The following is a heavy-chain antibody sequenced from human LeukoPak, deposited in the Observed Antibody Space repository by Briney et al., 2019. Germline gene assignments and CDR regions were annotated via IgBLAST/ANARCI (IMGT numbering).Heavy chain of an antibody. Sequence: SETLFLTCTVSGGSISSYYWSWIRQSPGKGLEWIGYIYYSGSTNFNPSLKSRVTISVDTSKNQSSLKLSSVTAADTAVYYCATRPRDSSGYYLGAFDIWGQGTMVTVSS. CDR2: IYYSGST. J-gene: IGHJ3*02. CDR1: GGSISSYY. CDR3: ATRPRDSSGYYLGAFDI. V-gene: IGHV4-59*08. D-gene: IGHD3-22*01.